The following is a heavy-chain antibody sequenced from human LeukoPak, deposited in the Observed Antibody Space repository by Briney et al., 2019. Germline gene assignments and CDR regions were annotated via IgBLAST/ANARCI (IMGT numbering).Heavy chain of an antibody. CDR2: INPNSGGT. Sequence: ASVKVSCKASGFTFTNYNMHWVRQAPGQGLEWMGWINPNSGGTNYAQKFQGRVTMTRDTSISTAYMELSRLRSDDTAVYYCARVTGGYGSVSYYYYYMDVWGKGTTVTISS. J-gene: IGHJ6*03. D-gene: IGHD5-12*01. V-gene: IGHV1-2*02. CDR3: ARVTGGYGSVSYYYYYMDV. CDR1: GFTFTNYN.